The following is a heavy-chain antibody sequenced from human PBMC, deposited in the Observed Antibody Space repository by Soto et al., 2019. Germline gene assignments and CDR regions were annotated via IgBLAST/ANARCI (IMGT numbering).Heavy chain of an antibody. J-gene: IGHJ4*02. CDR2: INPNDGST. CDR1: GYTFTNHY. D-gene: IGHD3-10*01. Sequence: QVQLVQSGAEVKKPGASVKVSCTASGYTFTNHYLHWVRQAPGQVLEWMGVINPNDGSTSYTQKFQGRVTMTRDTSTSTVYMELTSLRSEDTAVYYCARAPWDRVRGFKEFEYWGQGTLVTLSS. V-gene: IGHV1-46*01. CDR3: ARAPWDRVRGFKEFEY.